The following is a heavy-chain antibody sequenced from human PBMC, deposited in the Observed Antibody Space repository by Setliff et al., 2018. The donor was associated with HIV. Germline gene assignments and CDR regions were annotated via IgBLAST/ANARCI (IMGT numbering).Heavy chain of an antibody. Sequence: SETLSLTCAVSGYAISSGYYWGWIRRPPGKGLEWIGSIYARGSTYYNPSLKSRVTISLDTSKTQFSLNLTSLTAADTAVYYCASRIYYYDSNNFLREEGFDPWGQGTLVTVSS. CDR2: IYARGST. CDR1: GYAISSGYY. D-gene: IGHD3-22*01. J-gene: IGHJ5*02. V-gene: IGHV4-38-2*01. CDR3: ASRIYYYDSNNFLREEGFDP.